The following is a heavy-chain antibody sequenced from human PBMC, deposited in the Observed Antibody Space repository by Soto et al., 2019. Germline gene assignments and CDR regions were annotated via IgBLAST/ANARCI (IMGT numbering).Heavy chain of an antibody. J-gene: IGHJ4*02. CDR2: IGTAGDT. CDR1: GFTFSGFD. D-gene: IGHD2-15*01. Sequence: HPGGSLRLSCEDSGFTFSGFDMHWVRQPTGKGLEWVSTIGTAGDTYYAVSVKGRFTISRDNAKNSLSLQMNSLRAGDTAVYFCARGQEVGAHFFDSWGQGTQVTVSS. V-gene: IGHV3-13*01. CDR3: ARGQEVGAHFFDS.